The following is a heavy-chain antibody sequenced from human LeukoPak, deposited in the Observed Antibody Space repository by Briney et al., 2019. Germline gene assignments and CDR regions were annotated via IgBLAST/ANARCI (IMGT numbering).Heavy chain of an antibody. CDR2: IYWDDER. CDR1: GFSLSTSGVG. CDR3: AHVRHYGGPNDY. J-gene: IGHJ4*02. D-gene: IGHD3-9*01. V-gene: IGHV2-5*02. Sequence: GPTLAHPTQPLTLTYTFFGFSLSTSGVGVAWIHQPPEKALEWLALIYWDDERRYSPSLKSRLTFTKDTSKNKVVLTMTTMDPVDTATYYCAHVRHYGGPNDYWGQGTLVTVPS.